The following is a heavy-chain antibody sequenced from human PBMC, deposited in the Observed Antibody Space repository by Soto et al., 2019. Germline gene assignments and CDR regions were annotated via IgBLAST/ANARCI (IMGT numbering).Heavy chain of an antibody. V-gene: IGHV6-1*01. CDR1: GDSVSSNSAA. D-gene: IGHD3-22*01. CDR3: ARDYYDSSGYYISHWYFDL. Sequence: SQTLSLTCAISGDSVSSNSAAWNWIRQSPSRGLEWLGRTYYRSKWYNDYAVSVKSRITINPDTSKNQFSLQLNSVTPEDTAVYYCARDYYDSSGYYISHWYFDLWGRGTLVTVSS. CDR2: TYYRSKWYN. J-gene: IGHJ2*01.